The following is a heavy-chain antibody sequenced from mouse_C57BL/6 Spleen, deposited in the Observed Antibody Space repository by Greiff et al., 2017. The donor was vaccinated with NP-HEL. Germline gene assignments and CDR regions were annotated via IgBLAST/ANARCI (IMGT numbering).Heavy chain of an antibody. J-gene: IGHJ3*01. CDR2: LLPGSGST. CDR1: GYTFTGYW. D-gene: IGHD2-4*01. Sequence: VQLQQSGAELMKPGASVKLSCKATGYTFTGYWIEWVKQRPGHGLEWIGELLPGSGSTNYNEKFKGKATFTADTSSNTAYMQLSSLTTEDSAIYYCARGDYYDYEDLAWFAYWGQGTLVTVSA. V-gene: IGHV1-9*01. CDR3: ARGDYYDYEDLAWFAY.